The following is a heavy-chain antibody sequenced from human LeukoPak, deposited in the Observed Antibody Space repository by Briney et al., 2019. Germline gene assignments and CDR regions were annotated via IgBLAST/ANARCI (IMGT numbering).Heavy chain of an antibody. J-gene: IGHJ5*01. Sequence: PSETLSLTCTVSGGSISSYYWSWIRQPPGKGLEWIGYMYYSGSPNYNPTLKSRVTISVDRSTNHLSLKLSSVTAADTAVYYCARHGEQRPIRRWFDSWGQGTLVTVSA. CDR1: GGSISSYY. V-gene: IGHV4-59*08. CDR2: MYYSGSP. CDR3: ARHGEQRPIRRWFDS. D-gene: IGHD6-25*01.